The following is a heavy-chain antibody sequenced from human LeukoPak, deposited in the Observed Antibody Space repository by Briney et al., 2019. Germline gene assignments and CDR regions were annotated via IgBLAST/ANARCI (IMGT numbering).Heavy chain of an antibody. V-gene: IGHV1-2*06. CDR3: ARVKGYSSSWAFRY. Sequence: ASVKVSCKASGYTFTGYYMHWVRQAPGQGLEWMGRINPNSGGTNYAQKLQGRVTMTRDTSISTAYMELSRLRSDDTAVYHCARVKGYSSSWAFRYWGQGTLVTVSS. D-gene: IGHD6-13*01. J-gene: IGHJ4*02. CDR1: GYTFTGYY. CDR2: INPNSGGT.